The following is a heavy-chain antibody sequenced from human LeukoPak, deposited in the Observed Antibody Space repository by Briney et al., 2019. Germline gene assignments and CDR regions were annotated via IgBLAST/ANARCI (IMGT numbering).Heavy chain of an antibody. CDR2: IIPIFGIA. CDR3: ARPTWSGYDYYYYGMDV. CDR1: GGTFSSYA. V-gene: IGHV1-69*17. D-gene: IGHD3-3*01. J-gene: IGHJ6*02. Sequence: SVKVSCKASGGTFSSYAISWVRQAPGQGLEWMGRIIPIFGIANYAQKFQGRVTIIADKSTSTAYMELSSLSSEDTAVYYCARPTWSGYDYYYYGMDVWGQGTTVTVP.